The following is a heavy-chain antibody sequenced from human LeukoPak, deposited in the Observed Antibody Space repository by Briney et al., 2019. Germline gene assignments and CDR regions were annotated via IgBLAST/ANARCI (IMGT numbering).Heavy chain of an antibody. J-gene: IGHJ4*02. Sequence: GGSLRLSCAGYGFTFSTYAVSWVRQAPGKGLEWVSSISGSGGATYYADSVRGRFTISRDNSKSTLYLQMSSLRAEDSAVYYCARAPRATTPLLPVDYWGQGTLVTVSS. CDR3: ARAPRATTPLLPVDY. CDR2: ISGSGGAT. D-gene: IGHD1-1*01. CDR1: GFTFSTYA. V-gene: IGHV3-23*01.